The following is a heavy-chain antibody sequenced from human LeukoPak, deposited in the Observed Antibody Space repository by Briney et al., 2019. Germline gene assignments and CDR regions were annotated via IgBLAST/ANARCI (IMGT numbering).Heavy chain of an antibody. CDR1: GYTFTGYY. D-gene: IGHD3-22*01. CDR3: ARGTYYYDSSGYFDY. J-gene: IGHJ4*02. CDR2: INPNSGGT. V-gene: IGHV1-2*06. Sequence: GASVEVSCKASGYTFTGYYMHWVRQAPGQGLEWMGRINPNSGGTNYAQKFQGRVTMTRDTSISTAYMELSRLRSDDTAVYYCARGTYYYDSSGYFDYWGQGTLVTVSS.